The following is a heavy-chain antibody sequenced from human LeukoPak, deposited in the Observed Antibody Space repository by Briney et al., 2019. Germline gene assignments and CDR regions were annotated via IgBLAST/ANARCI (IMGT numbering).Heavy chain of an antibody. J-gene: IGHJ6*04. CDR2: ISSDGRGK. CDR1: GFTFNAYG. V-gene: IGHV3-30*03. D-gene: IGHD3-9*01. CDR3: ARMYDTLKYYYYGMDV. Sequence: PGGSLRLSCAASGFTFNAYGMHWVRQAPGKGLEWVAVISSDGRGKKSADSVKGRFTISRDNAKNSLYLQMNSLRAEDTAVYYCARMYDTLKYYYYGMDVWGKGTTVTVSS.